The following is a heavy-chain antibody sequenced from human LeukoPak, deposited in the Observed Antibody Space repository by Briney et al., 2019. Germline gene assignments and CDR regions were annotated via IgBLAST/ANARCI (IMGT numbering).Heavy chain of an antibody. Sequence: SEALSVTCAVSRGSLSSGGYSWSWVRQPPGEGLEWIVFVFYTGSTIYNPSLESRVTLSLDTSKKQVSLKLASATVADRAVYYCARETSDSCTASSPSYYMDVWGRGTTVIVS. CDR3: ARETSDSCTASSPSYYMDV. J-gene: IGHJ6*03. CDR2: VFYTGST. V-gene: IGHV4-61*08. CDR1: RGSLSSGGYS. D-gene: IGHD3-3*01.